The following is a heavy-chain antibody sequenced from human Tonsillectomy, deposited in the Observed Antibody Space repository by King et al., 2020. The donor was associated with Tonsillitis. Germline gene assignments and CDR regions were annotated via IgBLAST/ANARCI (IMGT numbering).Heavy chain of an antibody. CDR3: ARSPYTSSSGPVDY. Sequence: EVQLVESGGGVVRPGGSLRLSCAASGFTFDDFGMSWVRQAPGKGLEWVSSINWNGAGTGYADSVQGRFTLSRDNAKNSLYLQMNSLRAEDMAMYFCARSPYTSSSGPVDYWGQGTLVTVSS. D-gene: IGHD6-6*01. CDR2: INWNGAGT. J-gene: IGHJ4*02. CDR1: GFTFDDFG. V-gene: IGHV3-20*04.